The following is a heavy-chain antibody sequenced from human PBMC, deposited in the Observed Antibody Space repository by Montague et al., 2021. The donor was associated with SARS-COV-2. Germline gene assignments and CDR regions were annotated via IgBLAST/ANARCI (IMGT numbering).Heavy chain of an antibody. D-gene: IGHD2-15*01. CDR3: ARAERGSCGDGNCYQYFFNY. J-gene: IGHJ4*02. CDR2: TYYRSEWYS. V-gene: IGHV6-1*01. Sequence: CAISGDSVSTNSGTWNWVRLSPSRGLEWLGRTYYRSEWYSDYSVSVKNRISINPDTSKNQFSLQLNSVTPEDTAVYYCARAERGSCGDGNCYQYFFNYWGQGTLITVSS. CDR1: GDSVSTNSGT.